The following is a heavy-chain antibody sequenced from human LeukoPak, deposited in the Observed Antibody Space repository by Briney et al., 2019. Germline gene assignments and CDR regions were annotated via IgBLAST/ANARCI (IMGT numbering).Heavy chain of an antibody. CDR2: RPGDGPT. CDR3: TRDHITSWQIDF. CDR1: AITVRSNY. V-gene: IGHV3-53*01. J-gene: IGHJ4*02. D-gene: IGHD2-2*01. Sequence: GGSLRPSCTPSAITVRSNYTSSARQAPGKGLEWLSHVRPGDGPTTYAESVKGRFTISRDNSKNTVSLQMNSLRVEDTAVYYCTRDHITSWQIDFWGQGTMVTVSS.